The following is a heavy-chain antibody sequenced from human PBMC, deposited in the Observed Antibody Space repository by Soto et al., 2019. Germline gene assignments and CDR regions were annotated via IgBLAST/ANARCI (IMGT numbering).Heavy chain of an antibody. CDR1: GGSISSGGYY. CDR2: IYYSGST. V-gene: IGHV4-31*03. Sequence: SETLSLTCTVSGGSISSGGYYWSWIRQHPGKCLEWIGYIYYSGSTYYNPSLKSRVTISVDTSKNQFSLKLSSVTAADTAVYSCARASLYCSSTSCYISAFDIWGQGTMVTVS. D-gene: IGHD2-2*02. CDR3: ARASLYCSSTSCYISAFDI. J-gene: IGHJ3*02.